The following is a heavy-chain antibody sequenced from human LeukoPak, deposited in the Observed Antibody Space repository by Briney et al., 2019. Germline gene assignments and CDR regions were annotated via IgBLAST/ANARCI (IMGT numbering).Heavy chain of an antibody. J-gene: IGHJ4*02. V-gene: IGHV3-23*01. CDR2: ISERGGST. D-gene: IGHD3-10*01. CDR3: AKRGIVIRAVIIIGFHKEAYYFDY. CDR1: GSTFSRDW. Sequence: GGSLRLSCAASGSTFSRDWMHWVRQAPGKGPEWVSGISERGGSTNYADSVKGRFIISRDTSKNTVYLQMNSLRVEDTAVYFCAKRGIVIRAVIIIGFHKEAYYFDYWGQGILVTVSS.